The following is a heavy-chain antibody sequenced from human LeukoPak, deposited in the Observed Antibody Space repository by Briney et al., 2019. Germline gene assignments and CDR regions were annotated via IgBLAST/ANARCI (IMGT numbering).Heavy chain of an antibody. V-gene: IGHV4-39*07. J-gene: IGHJ2*01. CDR2: IYYSGST. Sequence: SETLSLTCTVSGGSISSYYWGWIRQPPGKGLEWIGSIYYSGSTYYNPSLKSRVTMSVDTSKNQFSLKLSSVTAADTAVYYCARSAEQWLAFDLWGRGTLVTVSS. CDR1: GGSISSYY. D-gene: IGHD6-19*01. CDR3: ARSAEQWLAFDL.